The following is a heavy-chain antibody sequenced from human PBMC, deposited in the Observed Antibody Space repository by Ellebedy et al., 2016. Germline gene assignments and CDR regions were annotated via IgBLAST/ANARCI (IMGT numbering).Heavy chain of an antibody. D-gene: IGHD5-12*01. J-gene: IGHJ4*02. CDR1: GGSFSGYY. Sequence: SETLSLXXAVYGGSFSGYYWSWIRQPPGKGLEWIGEINHSGSTNYNPSLKSRVTMSVDTSKNQFSLKLSSVTAADTAVYYCARSYSGYENYYFDYWGQGTLVTVSS. CDR3: ARSYSGYENYYFDY. CDR2: INHSGST. V-gene: IGHV4-34*01.